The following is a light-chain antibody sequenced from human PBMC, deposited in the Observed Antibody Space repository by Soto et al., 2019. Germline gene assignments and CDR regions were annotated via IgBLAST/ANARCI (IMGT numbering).Light chain of an antibody. CDR1: QTVTNNH. V-gene: IGKV3-20*01. CDR2: NVS. J-gene: IGKJ1*01. Sequence: EIVLTQSPDTLSLSPGGRATLSCRASQTVTNNHLAWYQQKPGQAPRLLIYNVSRRATGIPDRFSGSGSGTDLTLTISRLEPEDFAVYYCQQYGTSPTWTFGLGTRVEVK. CDR3: QQYGTSPTWT.